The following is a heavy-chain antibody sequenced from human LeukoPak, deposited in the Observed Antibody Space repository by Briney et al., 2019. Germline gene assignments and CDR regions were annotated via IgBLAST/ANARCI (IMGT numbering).Heavy chain of an antibody. V-gene: IGHV4-59*01. J-gene: IGHJ5*02. CDR3: ARNTSSSPWFDP. Sequence: SETLSLTCTVSGGSISNYYWSWIRQPPGKGLEWIGNVYYIGTTSYNSSLKTRVTISVDKSKNHFSLILTSVTAADTAVYFCARNTSSSPWFDPWGQGTLVTVSS. CDR2: VYYIGTT. D-gene: IGHD6-6*01. CDR1: GGSISNYY.